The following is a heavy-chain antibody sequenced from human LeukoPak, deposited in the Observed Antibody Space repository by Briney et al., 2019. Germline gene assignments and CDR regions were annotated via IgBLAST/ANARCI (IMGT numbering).Heavy chain of an antibody. J-gene: IGHJ1*01. D-gene: IGHD3-22*01. CDR2: IIPIFGTA. V-gene: IGHV1-69*13. Sequence: ASVKVSCKASGGTFSSYAISWVRQAPGQGLEWMGGIIPIFGTANYAQKFQGRVTITADESTSTAYMELSSLRSEDTAVYYCARGGYYDSSGYYYLFLNAEYFQHWGQGTLVTVSS. CDR1: GGTFSSYA. CDR3: ARGGYYDSSGYYYLFLNAEYFQH.